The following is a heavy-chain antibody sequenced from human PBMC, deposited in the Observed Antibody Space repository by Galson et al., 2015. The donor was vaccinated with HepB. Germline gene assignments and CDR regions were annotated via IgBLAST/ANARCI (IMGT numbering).Heavy chain of an antibody. V-gene: IGHV1-18*04. D-gene: IGHD3-16*01. CDR1: GYTFTDFG. CDR3: VRDVGTDTYMIFFDY. J-gene: IGHJ4*02. Sequence: SVKVSCKASGYTFTDFGISWVRQAPGQGLEWVGWISAYNGKTNYAQKFQGRVTMTTDTSTSTTYMELRSPRSDDTAVYYCVRDVGTDTYMIFFDYWAREPWSPSPQ. CDR2: ISAYNGKT.